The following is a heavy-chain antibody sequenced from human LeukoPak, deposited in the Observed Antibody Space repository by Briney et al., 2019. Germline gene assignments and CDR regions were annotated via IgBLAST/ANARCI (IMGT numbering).Heavy chain of an antibody. Sequence: ASVKVSCKASGYTFTNYGISWVRQAPGQGLEWVGWISTYNGNTNYAQKLQGRVTMTTDTSTSTAYMELRSLRSDDTAVYYCARVPELLWFGELFRGYFDYWGQGTLVTVSS. D-gene: IGHD3-10*01. V-gene: IGHV1-18*01. CDR3: ARVPELLWFGELFRGYFDY. CDR2: ISTYNGNT. J-gene: IGHJ4*02. CDR1: GYTFTNYG.